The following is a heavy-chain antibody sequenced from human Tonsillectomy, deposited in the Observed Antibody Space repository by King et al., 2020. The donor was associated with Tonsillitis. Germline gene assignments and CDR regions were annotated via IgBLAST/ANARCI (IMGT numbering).Heavy chain of an antibody. CDR2: ISSSRSYI. CDR1: GFTFNTYT. J-gene: IGHJ4*02. CDR3: ARAGVGRYGLGYDTSCPFDY. D-gene: IGHD3-22*01. Sequence: VQLVESGGCLVKPGGSLRLSCAASGFTFNTYTMNWVRQAPGKGLEWVSSISSSRSYIYYADSVRGRFTISRDNAKNSLYLQMNSLRAEDTAVYYCARAGVGRYGLGYDTSCPFDYWGQGTLVTVSS. V-gene: IGHV3-21*01.